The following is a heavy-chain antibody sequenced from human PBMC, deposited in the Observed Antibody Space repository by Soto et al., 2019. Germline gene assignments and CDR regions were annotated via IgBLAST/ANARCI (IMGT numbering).Heavy chain of an antibody. D-gene: IGHD4-17*01. Sequence: PGESLKISCKGSGYRFTSYGIGWVRQLPGKGLEWMGIIYPGDSDTRYSPSFQGQVTISADKSISTAYLQWSSLKASDTAMYYCARLYDGDYSYFDYWGQGTLVTVSS. V-gene: IGHV5-51*01. CDR1: GYRFTSYG. J-gene: IGHJ4*02. CDR2: IYPGDSDT. CDR3: ARLYDGDYSYFDY.